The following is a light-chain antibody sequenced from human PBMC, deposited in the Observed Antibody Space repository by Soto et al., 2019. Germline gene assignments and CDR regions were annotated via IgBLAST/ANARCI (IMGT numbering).Light chain of an antibody. V-gene: IGKV3-20*01. CDR3: QQYGSSPRT. CDR2: GAS. Sequence: EIVLTQSPGTLSLSPGERATLSCRASQSVSSSYLAWYQQKPGQAPRLLIYGASRRATGIPDRFSGSGPGTDFTLTISRLEPEDFAVYYCQQYGSSPRTFGQGTKVEIK. J-gene: IGKJ1*01. CDR1: QSVSSSY.